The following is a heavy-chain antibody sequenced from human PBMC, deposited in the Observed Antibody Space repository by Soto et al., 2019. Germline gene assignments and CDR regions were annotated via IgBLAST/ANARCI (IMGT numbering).Heavy chain of an antibody. CDR2: ISYDGSNK. J-gene: IGHJ6*02. V-gene: IGHV3-30*18. CDR3: AKDGVLPFLEWLPYYYYGMDV. Sequence: GPLRWSCVASAFTFSSDGMHWVRQARGKRLEWVAVISYDGSNKYYADCVKGRFTISRDNSKNTLYLQMNSLRAEDTAVYSCAKDGVLPFLEWLPYYYYGMDVSGQGTTVSVSS. D-gene: IGHD3-3*01. CDR1: AFTFSSDG.